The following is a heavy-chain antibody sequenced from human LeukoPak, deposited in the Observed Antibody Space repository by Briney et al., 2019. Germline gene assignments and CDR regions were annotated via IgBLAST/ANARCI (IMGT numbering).Heavy chain of an antibody. D-gene: IGHD5-24*01. V-gene: IGHV3-53*01. CDR1: ESIVSSRF. Sequence: GGSLRLTCAASESIVSSRFMAWVRQAPGKGLEWVSVVDGGSKTYYADSVKGRFTISRDNSKNTLYLQMNNMRAEDTAVYFCGRDDADVQNYGIQYWGQGTLVTVSS. CDR2: VDGGSKT. J-gene: IGHJ4*02. CDR3: GRDDADVQNYGIQY.